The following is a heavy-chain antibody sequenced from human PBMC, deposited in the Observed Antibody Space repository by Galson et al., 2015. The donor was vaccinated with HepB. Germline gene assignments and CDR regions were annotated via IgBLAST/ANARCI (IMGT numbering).Heavy chain of an antibody. CDR2: IRSKAYGGTT. CDR1: GFTFGDYA. CDR3: TRAAGSSGWYAVR. J-gene: IGHJ4*02. D-gene: IGHD6-19*01. V-gene: IGHV3-49*03. Sequence: SLRLSCAASGFTFGDYAMSWFRQAPGKGLEWVGFIRSKAYGGTTEYAASVKGRFTIPRDDSKSIAYLQMNSLKTEDTAVYYCTRAAGSSGWYAVRWGQGTLVTVSS.